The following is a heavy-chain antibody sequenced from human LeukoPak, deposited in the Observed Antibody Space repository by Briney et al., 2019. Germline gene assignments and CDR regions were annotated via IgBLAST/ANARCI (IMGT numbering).Heavy chain of an antibody. V-gene: IGHV1-18*01. CDR1: GYIFTSYG. Sequence: ASVKVSCKASGYIFTSYGVSWVRQAPGQGLEWMGWISGYNGKTKDAQKFQGRVTMTTDTSTSTAYMELRSLRSEDTAVYYCARDRDYYDSSGYWRWFDPWGQGTLVTVSS. CDR3: ARDRDYYDSSGYWRWFDP. CDR2: ISGYNGKT. D-gene: IGHD3-22*01. J-gene: IGHJ5*02.